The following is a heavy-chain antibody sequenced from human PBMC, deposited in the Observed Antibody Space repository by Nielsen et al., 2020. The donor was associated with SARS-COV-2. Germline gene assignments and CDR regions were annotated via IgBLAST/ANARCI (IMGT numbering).Heavy chain of an antibody. Sequence: SETLSLTCTVSGGSISSYYWSWIRQPPGKGLEVVGYIYDSGSTNYNPSLRSRVTISRDTSTNQCSLRLSSVTAADTAVYYCANLKRGRSSWFDVVLDHWGQGILVTVSS. J-gene: IGHJ4*02. D-gene: IGHD6-6*01. CDR1: GGSISSYY. V-gene: IGHV4-59*08. CDR3: ANLKRGRSSWFDVVLDH. CDR2: IYDSGST.